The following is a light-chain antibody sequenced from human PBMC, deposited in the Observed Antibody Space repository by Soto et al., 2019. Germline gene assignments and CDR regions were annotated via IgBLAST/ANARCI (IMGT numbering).Light chain of an antibody. J-gene: IGKJ1*01. CDR3: QQYYSYPLT. CDR2: AAS. Sequence: AIRMTQSPSSLSAYKGDRVTMTCRASQGISSYLAWYQQKPGKAPKLLIYAASTLQSGVPSRFSGSGSGTDFTLTISCLQSEDFATYYCQQYYSYPLTFGQGTKVDIK. CDR1: QGISSY. V-gene: IGKV1-8*01.